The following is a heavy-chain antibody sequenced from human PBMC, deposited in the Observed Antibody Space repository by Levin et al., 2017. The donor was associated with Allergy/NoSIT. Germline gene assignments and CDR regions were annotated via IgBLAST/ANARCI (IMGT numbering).Heavy chain of an antibody. CDR2: IYYSGST. CDR1: GGSISSGDYY. D-gene: IGHD5-18*01. Sequence: PSETLSLTCTVSGGSISSGDYYWSWIRQPPGKGLEWIGYIYYSGSTYYNPSLKSRVTISVDTSKNQFSLKLSSVTAADTAVYYCARGSRGIFDTAMVDGRYFDYWGQGTLVTVSS. V-gene: IGHV4-30-4*01. J-gene: IGHJ4*02. CDR3: ARGSRGIFDTAMVDGRYFDY.